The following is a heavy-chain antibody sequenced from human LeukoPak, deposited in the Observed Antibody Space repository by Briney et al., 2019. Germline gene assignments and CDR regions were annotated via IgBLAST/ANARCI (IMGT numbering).Heavy chain of an antibody. CDR2: ISGSGGST. V-gene: IGHV3-23*01. J-gene: IGHJ6*03. D-gene: IGHD1-26*01. CDR1: GFALSSYA. CDR3: AKSRSRVGYYYNYMDV. Sequence: GGSLRLSCAASGFALSSYAMSWVRQAPGKGLEWVSAISGSGGSTYYADSVKGRFTISRDNSKNTLYLQMNSLRAEDTAVYYCAKSRSRVGYYYNYMDVWGRGTTVTVSS.